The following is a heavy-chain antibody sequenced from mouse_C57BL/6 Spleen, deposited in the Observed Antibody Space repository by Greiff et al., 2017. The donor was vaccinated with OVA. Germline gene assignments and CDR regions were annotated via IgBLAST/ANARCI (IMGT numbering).Heavy chain of an antibody. Sequence: VQLKESGGGLVKPGGSLKLSCAASGFTFSDYGMHWVRQAPEKGLEWVAYISSGSSTIYYADTVKGRFTISRDNAKNTLFLQMTSLRSEDTAMYYCARPDYSNSWFAYWGQGTLVTVSA. CDR2: ISSGSSTI. V-gene: IGHV5-17*01. CDR1: GFTFSDYG. J-gene: IGHJ3*01. CDR3: ARPDYSNSWFAY. D-gene: IGHD2-5*01.